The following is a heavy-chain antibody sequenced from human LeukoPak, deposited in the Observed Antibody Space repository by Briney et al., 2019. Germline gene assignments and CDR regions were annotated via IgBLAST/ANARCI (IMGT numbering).Heavy chain of an antibody. CDR3: TRGNGGSSGPCR. CDR1: GFTFSRYW. CDR2: IYSGGST. V-gene: IGHV3-66*01. J-gene: IGHJ4*02. D-gene: IGHD3-22*01. Sequence: GGSLRPSCAASGFTFSRYWMSWVRQAPGKGLEWVSVIYSGGSTYYADSVKGRFTISRDNSKNTLYLQMNSLRAEDTAIYYCTRGNGGSSGPCRWGQGTLVTVSS.